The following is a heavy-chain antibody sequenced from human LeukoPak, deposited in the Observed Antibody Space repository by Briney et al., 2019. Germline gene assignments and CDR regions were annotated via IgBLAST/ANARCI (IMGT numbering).Heavy chain of an antibody. CDR2: ISSSSSYI. Sequence: GGSLRLSCAASGFTFSSYIMNWVRQAPGKGLEWVSSISSSSSYIYYADSVKGRFTISRDNAKNSLYLQMNSLRAEDTAVYYCARGGQLVYFDYWGQGTLVTVSS. CDR3: ARGGQLVYFDY. CDR1: GFTFSSYI. V-gene: IGHV3-21*01. J-gene: IGHJ4*02. D-gene: IGHD6-13*01.